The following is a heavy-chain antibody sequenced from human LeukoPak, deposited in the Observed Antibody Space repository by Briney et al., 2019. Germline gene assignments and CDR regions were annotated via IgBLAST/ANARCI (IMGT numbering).Heavy chain of an antibody. J-gene: IGHJ4*02. Sequence: PGGSLRLSCAASGFTFSSYGMHWVRQAPGKGLEWVAFIRYDGSNKYYADSVKGRFTISRDNSKNTLYLQMNSLRAEDTAVYYCAKVEWLTMIVVAPAFFDYWGQGTLVTVSS. D-gene: IGHD3-22*01. CDR2: IRYDGSNK. CDR1: GFTFSSYG. CDR3: AKVEWLTMIVVAPAFFDY. V-gene: IGHV3-30*02.